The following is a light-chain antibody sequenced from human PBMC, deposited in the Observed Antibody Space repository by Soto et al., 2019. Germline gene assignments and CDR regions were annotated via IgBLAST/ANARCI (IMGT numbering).Light chain of an antibody. V-gene: IGLV2-23*02. CDR2: EVS. CDR3: CSYAGSSTPYV. Sequence: QSVLTQPAYVSGSPGQSITISCTGTSSDVGSYNLVSWYQQHPGKAPKLMIYEVSKRPSWVSNRFSGSKSGNTASLTISGLQAEDEADYYCCSYAGSSTPYVCGSGTKLTVL. CDR1: SSDVGSYNL. J-gene: IGLJ1*01.